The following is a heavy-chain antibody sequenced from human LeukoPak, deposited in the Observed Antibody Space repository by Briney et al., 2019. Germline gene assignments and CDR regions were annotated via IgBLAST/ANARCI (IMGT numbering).Heavy chain of an antibody. CDR1: GFTFSSYG. V-gene: IGHV3-43*01. CDR3: AKDSFVATTSYLDS. J-gene: IGHJ4*02. D-gene: IGHD1-26*01. CDR2: IDWDGGIT. Sequence: GGSLRLSCAASGFTFSSYGMHWVRQAPGKGLEWISLIDWDGGITYYADSVKGRFTVSRDNSKSSLYLHLNSLTPEDTAFYYCAKDSFVATTSYLDSWGQGTLVTVSS.